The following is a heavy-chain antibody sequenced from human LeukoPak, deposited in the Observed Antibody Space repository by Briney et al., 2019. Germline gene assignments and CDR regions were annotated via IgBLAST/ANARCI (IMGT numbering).Heavy chain of an antibody. CDR3: ARGVGGYSYGTHYYYYYYMDV. CDR1: GGSISSGSYY. D-gene: IGHD5-18*01. J-gene: IGHJ6*03. Sequence: SETLSLTCTVSGGSISSGSYYWSWIRQPAGKGLEWIGRIYTSGSTNYNPSLKSRVTISVDTSKNQFSLKLSSVTAADTAVYYCARGVGGYSYGTHYYYYYYMDVWGKGTTVTVSS. V-gene: IGHV4-61*02. CDR2: IYTSGST.